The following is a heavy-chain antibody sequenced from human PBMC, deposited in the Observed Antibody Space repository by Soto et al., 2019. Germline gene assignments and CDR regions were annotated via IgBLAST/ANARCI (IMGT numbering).Heavy chain of an antibody. CDR3: ARQGDFWSGSGDFDY. D-gene: IGHD3-3*01. Sequence: QLQLHESGPGLVKPSETLSLTCSVSGGSISSNNYYWGWIRQPPGKGLEWIGNIYYNGLTYYNPSLKSRVTISVDTSKNQFSLKLTSVTATDTAVYYCARQGDFWSGSGDFDYWGQGILVPVSS. CDR1: GGSISSNNYY. V-gene: IGHV4-39*01. CDR2: IYYNGLT. J-gene: IGHJ4*02.